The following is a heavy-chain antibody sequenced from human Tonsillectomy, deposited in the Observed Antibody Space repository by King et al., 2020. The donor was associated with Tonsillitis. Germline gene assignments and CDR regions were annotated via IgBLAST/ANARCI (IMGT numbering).Heavy chain of an antibody. Sequence: QLQESGSRLVMPSQTLSLTCTVSGGSISSGTYSWSWIRQPPGQGLEWIGYMFYSGSAYYNPSFKSRVTLSVDRSKTQFSLKLKSVTAADTAMYYCARAANDFDWLLNPWFDPWGQGTLVTVSS. D-gene: IGHD3-9*01. CDR2: MFYSGSA. CDR1: GGSISSGTYS. J-gene: IGHJ5*01. V-gene: IGHV4-30-2*01. CDR3: ARAANDFDWLLNPWFDP.